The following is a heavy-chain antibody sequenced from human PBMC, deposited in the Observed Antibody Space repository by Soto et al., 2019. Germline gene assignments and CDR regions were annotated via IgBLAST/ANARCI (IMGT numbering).Heavy chain of an antibody. J-gene: IGHJ6*02. CDR1: GLFFSDYY. V-gene: IGHV3-11*01. CDR2: ISGTGDTK. D-gene: IGHD3-10*01. Sequence: GGSLRLSCAASGLFFSDYYLSWIRQAPGKALECVAYISGTGDTKYFADSVTGRFTISRDNPKNSLYLQMNSLRPEDAAVYYCAIGGGQIYYKGLDVWGQGTTVTVSS. CDR3: AIGGGQIYYKGLDV.